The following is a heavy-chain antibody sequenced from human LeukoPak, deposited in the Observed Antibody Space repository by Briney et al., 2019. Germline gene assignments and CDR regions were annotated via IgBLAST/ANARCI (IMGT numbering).Heavy chain of an antibody. CDR3: ARGKYSSGWYPKNPRYNWFDP. CDR2: IYTSGST. D-gene: IGHD6-19*01. CDR1: GGSISSYY. Sequence: SETLSLTCTVSGGSISSYYWSWIRQPAGKGLEWIGRIYTSGSTNYNPSLKSRVTMSVDTSKNQFSLKLSSVTAADTAVYYCARGKYSSGWYPKNPRYNWFDPWGQGTLVTVSS. V-gene: IGHV4-4*07. J-gene: IGHJ5*02.